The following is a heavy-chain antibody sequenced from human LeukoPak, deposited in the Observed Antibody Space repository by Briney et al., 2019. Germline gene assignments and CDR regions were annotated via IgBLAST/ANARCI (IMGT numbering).Heavy chain of an antibody. CDR3: ARVIRDIVVVVAATSTRYGMDV. D-gene: IGHD2-15*01. Sequence: PGGSLRLSCAASGFGLSDYVVTWVRQAPGEGLQWMTSISSDGGTEYSSGGRFTISRDNAKNSLYLQMNSLRAEDTAVYYCARVIRDIVVVVAATSTRYGMDVWGKGTTVTVSS. CDR1: GFGLSDYV. CDR2: ISSDGGTE. V-gene: IGHV3-30*07. J-gene: IGHJ6*04.